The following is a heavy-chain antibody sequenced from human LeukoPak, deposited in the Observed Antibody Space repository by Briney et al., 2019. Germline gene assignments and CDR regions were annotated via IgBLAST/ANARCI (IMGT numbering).Heavy chain of an antibody. J-gene: IGHJ5*02. Sequence: ASVKVSCKASGYTFTSYDINWARQATGQGLEWMGWMNPNSGNTGYAQKFQGRVTITRNTSISTAYMELSSLRSEDTAVYYCARAPTVTRRSCWFDPWGQGTLVTVSS. V-gene: IGHV1-8*03. CDR2: MNPNSGNT. CDR1: GYTFTSYD. CDR3: ARAPTVTRRSCWFDP. D-gene: IGHD4-17*01.